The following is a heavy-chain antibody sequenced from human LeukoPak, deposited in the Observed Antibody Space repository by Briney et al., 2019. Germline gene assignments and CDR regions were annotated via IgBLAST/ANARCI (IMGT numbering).Heavy chain of an antibody. V-gene: IGHV1-18*01. CDR3: ARDPTIFGVAGTNWFDP. J-gene: IGHJ5*02. D-gene: IGHD3-3*01. CDR2: ISGYNGNT. Sequence: ASVKVSCKASGYTFTSYGISWVRQAPGQGLEWMGWISGYNGNTKYAQKFQGRVTMTTDTSTSTAYMELRSLRSDDTAVYYCARDPTIFGVAGTNWFDPWGQGTLVTVSS. CDR1: GYTFTSYG.